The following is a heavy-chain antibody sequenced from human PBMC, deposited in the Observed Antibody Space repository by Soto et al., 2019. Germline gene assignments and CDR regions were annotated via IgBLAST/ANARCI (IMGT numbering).Heavy chain of an antibody. CDR1: GGSISGGGHY. D-gene: IGHD3-10*01. CDR3: ARFYYYGSGSYSAFDI. V-gene: IGHV4-31*03. Sequence: SETLSLTCTVSGGSISGGGHYWGWIRQPPGKGLEWIGFMYYTGDTYYNPSLKSRLSISVDTSMSQFSLELTSVTAADTAVYYCARFYYYGSGSYSAFDIWGQGTMVTVSS. CDR2: MYYTGDT. J-gene: IGHJ3*02.